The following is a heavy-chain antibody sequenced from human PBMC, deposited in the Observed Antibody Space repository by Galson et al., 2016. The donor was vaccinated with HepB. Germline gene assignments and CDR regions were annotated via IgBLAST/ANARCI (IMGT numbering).Heavy chain of an antibody. Sequence: SETLSLTCTASGGSISSSHSYYWGWIRQPPGRGLEWIGTISYHGKTYYHPSLKSRVTISVDTSRNQFSLRLSSVTATDTAVYYCASDDYWGQGTLVTVSS. J-gene: IGHJ4*02. CDR2: ISYHGKT. CDR3: ASDDY. V-gene: IGHV4-39*02. CDR1: GGSISSSHSYY.